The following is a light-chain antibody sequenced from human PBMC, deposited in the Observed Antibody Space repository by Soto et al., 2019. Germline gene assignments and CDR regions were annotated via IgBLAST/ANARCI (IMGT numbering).Light chain of an antibody. Sequence: EIVLTQSPGTLSLSPGERATLCCRASQSVSSYLAWYQQKPGQAPRLLIFGASTRATGTPARFSGSGSGTEFTLTISSLQSEDFAIYYCQQYSEWPPWTFGQGTKVDIK. CDR2: GAS. CDR1: QSVSSY. V-gene: IGKV3-15*01. J-gene: IGKJ1*01. CDR3: QQYSEWPPWT.